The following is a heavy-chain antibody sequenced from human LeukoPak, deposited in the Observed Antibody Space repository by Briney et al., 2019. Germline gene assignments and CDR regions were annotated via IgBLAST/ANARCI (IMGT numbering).Heavy chain of an antibody. J-gene: IGHJ4*02. D-gene: IGHD4-17*01. V-gene: IGHV3-21*01. Sequence: GGSLRLSCAASGFTFNTYSMSWVPQSPEGGREWVSSISTSSSLSSADSVKGPFTISREKAKNCMYLQMNSMRAEDTAVYYCARDPYGDSAVDYWGQGTLVTVSS. CDR1: GFTFNTYS. CDR3: ARDPYGDSAVDY. CDR2: ISTSSSL.